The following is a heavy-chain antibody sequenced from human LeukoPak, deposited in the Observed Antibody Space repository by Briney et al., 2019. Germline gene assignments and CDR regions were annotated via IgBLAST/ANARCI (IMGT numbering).Heavy chain of an antibody. D-gene: IGHD6-19*01. CDR1: GGSIRSGSYY. CDR3: ARGPQYSSGWYPRY. Sequence: SETLSLTCTVSGGSIRSGSYYWSWIRQPAGKGLEWIGRIYTSGSTNYNPSLKSRVTISVDTSKNQFSLKLSSVTAADTAVYYCARGPQYSSGWYPRYWGQGTLVTVSS. CDR2: IYTSGST. V-gene: IGHV4-61*02. J-gene: IGHJ4*02.